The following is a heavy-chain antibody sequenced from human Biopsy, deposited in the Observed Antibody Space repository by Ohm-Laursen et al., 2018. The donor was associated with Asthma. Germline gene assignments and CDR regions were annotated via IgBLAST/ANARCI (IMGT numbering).Heavy chain of an antibody. J-gene: IGHJ6*02. D-gene: IGHD5-12*01. V-gene: IGHV1-69*13. CDR1: GDSLGSFINYA. CDR2: LIPVLGTA. Sequence: GASVKVSCKHSGDSLGSFINYAISWVRQAPRQGLEWMGGLIPVLGTADYAPMFEGRVTITADESTSTAYLELTSLRFEDTAVYYCARGYSGTDRIVYYYSGMEVWGQGTTVTVSS. CDR3: ARGYSGTDRIVYYYSGMEV.